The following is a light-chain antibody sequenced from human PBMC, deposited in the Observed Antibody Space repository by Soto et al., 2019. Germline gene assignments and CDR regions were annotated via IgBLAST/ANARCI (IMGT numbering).Light chain of an antibody. CDR3: QQYTNWPPIT. Sequence: EIVMTQSPATLSVSPGERATLSCRASQSVSSNLAWYQQKPGHAPRLLIYGASTRTTGIAARFSGSGSGTEFTLTISRLQSEDFAVYYWQQYTNWPPITFGQGTRLESK. J-gene: IGKJ5*01. V-gene: IGKV3-15*01. CDR2: GAS. CDR1: QSVSSN.